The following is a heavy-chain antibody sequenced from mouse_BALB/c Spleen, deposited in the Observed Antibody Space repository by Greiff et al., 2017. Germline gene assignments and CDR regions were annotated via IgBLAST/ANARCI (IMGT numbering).Heavy chain of an antibody. V-gene: IGHV14-4*02. CDR2: IDPENGDT. J-gene: IGHJ4*01. CDR3: NAPITTTCYYAMDY. CDR1: GFNIKDYY. D-gene: IGHD1-1*01. Sequence: EVQLQQSGAELVRSGASVKLSCTASGFNIKDYYMHWVKQRPEQGLEWIGWIDPENGDTEYAPKFQGKATMTADTSSNTAYLQLSSLTSEDAAVYYYNAPITTTCYYAMDYWGQGTSVTVSS.